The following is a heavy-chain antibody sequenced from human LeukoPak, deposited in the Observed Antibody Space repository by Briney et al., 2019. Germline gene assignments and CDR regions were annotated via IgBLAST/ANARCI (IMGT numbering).Heavy chain of an antibody. Sequence: GSLRLSCAASGFTFSSYWMNWVRQAPGKGLVWVSRINSDGSSTSYADSVKGRFTISRDNAKNTLYLQMNSLRAEDTAVYYCARDGPLDSGSYFHAFDIWGQGTMVTVSS. D-gene: IGHD1-26*01. V-gene: IGHV3-74*01. J-gene: IGHJ3*02. CDR2: INSDGSST. CDR3: ARDGPLDSGSYFHAFDI. CDR1: GFTFSSYW.